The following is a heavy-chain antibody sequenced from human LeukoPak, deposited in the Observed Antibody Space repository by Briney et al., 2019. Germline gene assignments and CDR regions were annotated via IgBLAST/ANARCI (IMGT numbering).Heavy chain of an antibody. CDR1: GGSISSSSYY. Sequence: PSETLSLTCTVSGGSISSSSYYWGWIRQPPGKGLEWIGSIYYSGSTYYNPPLKSRVTISVDTSKNQFSLKLSSVTAADTAVYYCASSGPPPDYYMDVWGKGTTVTVSS. J-gene: IGHJ6*03. V-gene: IGHV4-39*01. CDR2: IYYSGST. CDR3: ASSGPPPDYYMDV. D-gene: IGHD2-15*01.